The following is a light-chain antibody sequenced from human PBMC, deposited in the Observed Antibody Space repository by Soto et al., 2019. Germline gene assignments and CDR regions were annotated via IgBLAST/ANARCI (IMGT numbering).Light chain of an antibody. CDR2: EGI. Sequence: QSVLTQPASVSGSPGQSITISCTATSSDVESYHVFSWYQQKPGKAPKLIIYEGIKRPSGVSNRFSGSKSGNTASLTISGLQAEDEADYYCGSFEESLPVFGTGTKITVL. V-gene: IGLV2-23*03. CDR3: GSFEESLPV. CDR1: SSDVESYHV. J-gene: IGLJ1*01.